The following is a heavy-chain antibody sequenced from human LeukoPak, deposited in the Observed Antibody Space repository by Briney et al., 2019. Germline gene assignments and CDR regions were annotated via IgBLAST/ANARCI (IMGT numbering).Heavy chain of an antibody. CDR3: ARGLYSSFDY. CDR1: GGSISSSSYY. CDR2: IYYSGST. V-gene: IGHV4-39*07. Sequence: NPSETLSLTCTVSGGSISSSSYYWGWIRQPPGKGLEWIGSIYYSGSTYYNPSLKSRVTISVDTSKNQFSLKLSSVTAADTAVYYCARGLYSSFDYWGQGTLVTVSS. D-gene: IGHD6-19*01. J-gene: IGHJ4*02.